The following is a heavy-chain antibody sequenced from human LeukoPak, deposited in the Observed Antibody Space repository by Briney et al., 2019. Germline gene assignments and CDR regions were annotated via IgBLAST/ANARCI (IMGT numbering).Heavy chain of an antibody. CDR1: GYTFTGYY. V-gene: IGHV1-2*02. J-gene: IGHJ4*02. D-gene: IGHD2-21*01. CDR3: ASNLQTIGMDCGMVELLQD. CDR2: ISPNSGDT. Sequence: ASVKVSCKASGYTFTGYYMHWVRQAPGQGLEWMGWISPNSGDTNYAQKFQGRVTMTRDTSISTAYMELSSLRSYDTAVYYWASNLQTIGMDCGMVELLQDWGQGTLVPVSS.